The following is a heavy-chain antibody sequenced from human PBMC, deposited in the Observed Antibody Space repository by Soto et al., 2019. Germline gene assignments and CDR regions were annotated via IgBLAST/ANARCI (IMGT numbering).Heavy chain of an antibody. V-gene: IGHV4-59*08. CDR2: IYYSGST. CDR3: ASNKDSDSSGWYVREYYFDY. D-gene: IGHD6-19*01. CDR1: GGSISSYY. J-gene: IGHJ4*02. Sequence: SETLSLTCTVSGGSISSYYWSWIRQPPGKGLEWIGYIYYSGSTNYNPSLKSRVTISVDTSKNQFSLKLSSVTAADTAVYYCASNKDSDSSGWYVREYYFDYWGQGTLVTVSS.